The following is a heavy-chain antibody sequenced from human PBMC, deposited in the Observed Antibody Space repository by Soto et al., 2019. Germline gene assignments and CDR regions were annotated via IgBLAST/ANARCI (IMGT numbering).Heavy chain of an antibody. V-gene: IGHV3-33*01. Sequence: QEQLVEAGGGVVQPGRSLRLSCAASGFSFRNYGIHWVRQAPGKGLDWVAVIWDDGSKRYYADSVRGRFTISRDNSGNTVHLQMDSLRAEDTAVYYCARGWGSGVHHSCWDVWGQGTTVVVS. D-gene: IGHD6-19*01. CDR3: ARGWGSGVHHSCWDV. CDR1: GFSFRNYG. J-gene: IGHJ3*01. CDR2: IWDDGSKR.